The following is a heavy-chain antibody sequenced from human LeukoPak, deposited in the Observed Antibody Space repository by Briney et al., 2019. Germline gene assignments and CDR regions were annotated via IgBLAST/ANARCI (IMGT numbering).Heavy chain of an antibody. CDR3: ARNSGAIYSGYDWGDAFDI. J-gene: IGHJ3*02. CDR2: IIPIFGTA. CDR1: GYTFTGYY. D-gene: IGHD5-12*01. Sequence: GASVKVSCKASGYTFTGYYMHWVRQAPGQGLEWMGGIIPIFGTANYAQKFQGRVTITADKSTSTAYMELSSLRSEDTAVYYCARNSGAIYSGYDWGDAFDIWGQGTMVTVSS. V-gene: IGHV1-69*06.